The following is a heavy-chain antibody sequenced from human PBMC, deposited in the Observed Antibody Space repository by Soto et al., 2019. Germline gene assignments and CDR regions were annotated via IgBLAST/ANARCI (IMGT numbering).Heavy chain of an antibody. J-gene: IGHJ3*02. D-gene: IGHD6-19*01. CDR3: ARFPPGKDDPVAVSNACDI. Sequence: QVQLQHWGAGLVNPSETLSLTCGVSGGSFSGYFWNWIRQSPVKGLEWIGEINPSGRPNYNPSLKTRVTITVDTSKNQFSLKLGSVTAADTAMYYCARFPPGKDDPVAVSNACDIWGQGTMVTVSS. CDR2: INPSGRP. V-gene: IGHV4-34*02. CDR1: GGSFSGYF.